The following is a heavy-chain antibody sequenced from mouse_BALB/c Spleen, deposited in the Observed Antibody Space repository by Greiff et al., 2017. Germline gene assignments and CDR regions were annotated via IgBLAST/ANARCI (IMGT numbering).Heavy chain of an antibody. CDR3: ARGGGNYPAWFAY. Sequence: EVMLVESGGGLVQPGGSRKLSCAASGFTFSSFGMHWVRQAPEKGLEWVAYTSSGSSTIYYADTVKGRFTISRDNPKNTLFLQMTSLRSEDTAMYYCARGGGNYPAWFAYWGQGTLVTVSA. CDR1: GFTFSSFG. CDR2: TSSGSSTI. D-gene: IGHD2-1*01. V-gene: IGHV5-17*02. J-gene: IGHJ3*01.